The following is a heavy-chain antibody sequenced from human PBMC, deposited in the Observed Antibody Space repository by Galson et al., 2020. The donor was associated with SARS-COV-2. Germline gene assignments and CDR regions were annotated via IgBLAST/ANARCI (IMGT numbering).Heavy chain of an antibody. CDR2: ISASGSRT. V-gene: IGHV3-48*01. CDR3: ARPWGTWIQVGSDGYDL. D-gene: IGHD1-1*01. J-gene: IGHJ3*01. Sequence: GESLKISCRGYGFTFSSYSINWVRQAPGKGLEWISYISASGSRTYYRDSVKGRFTISRDSTERLVYLQMNSLRIEDTAMYYCARPWGTWIQVGSDGYDLWVQGTVVTVSP. CDR1: GFTFSSYS.